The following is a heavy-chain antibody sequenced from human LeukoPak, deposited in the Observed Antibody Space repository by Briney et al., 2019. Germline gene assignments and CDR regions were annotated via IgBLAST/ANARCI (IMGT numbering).Heavy chain of an antibody. CDR1: GFILSTSE. Sequence: PGGSLRLSCVASGFILSTSEMNWVRQAPGRGLEWVSFIASDGTIYYADSVKGRFTLSRDNAKNSLYLQMNSLRAEDTAVYYCARELEQQFGTGFDYWGQGTLVTVSS. CDR2: IASDGTI. CDR3: ARELEQQFGTGFDY. J-gene: IGHJ4*02. D-gene: IGHD3/OR15-3a*01. V-gene: IGHV3-48*03.